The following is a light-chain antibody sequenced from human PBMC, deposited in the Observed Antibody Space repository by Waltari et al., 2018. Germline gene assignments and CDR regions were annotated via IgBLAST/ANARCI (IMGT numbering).Light chain of an antibody. V-gene: IGKV1-39*01. CDR2: AAS. CDR1: QSISSY. Sequence: DIQMTQSPSSLSASVADRVTITCRASQSISSYLNWYQQKPGKAPKLLIYAASSLQSGVPSRFSGSGSGTDFTLTISSLQPEDFATYYCQQSYSMLYTFGQGTKLEIK. CDR3: QQSYSMLYT. J-gene: IGKJ2*01.